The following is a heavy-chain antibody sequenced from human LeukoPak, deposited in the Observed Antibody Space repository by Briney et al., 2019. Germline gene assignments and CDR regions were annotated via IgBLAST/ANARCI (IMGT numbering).Heavy chain of an antibody. V-gene: IGHV3-21*01. CDR1: GFTFSSYS. CDR3: AREYGSGSHGGDY. CDR2: ISSSSSYI. D-gene: IGHD3-10*01. J-gene: IGHJ4*02. Sequence: PGGSLRLSCAASGFTFSSYSMNWVRQAPGKGLEWVSSISSSSSYIHYADSVKGRFTISRDNAKNSLYLQMNSLRAEDTAVYYCAREYGSGSHGGDYWGQGTLVTVSS.